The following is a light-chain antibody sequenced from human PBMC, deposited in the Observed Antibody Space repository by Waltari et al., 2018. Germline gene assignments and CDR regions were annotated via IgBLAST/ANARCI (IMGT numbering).Light chain of an antibody. Sequence: QSALTQPASVSGAPAQSLPISCTGATGDLVDCNYVSWYQQHPDKAPRLMIYEVSNRPSGVSNRFSGSKSGNTAALTISGLQAEDEADYYCFSYTTSSTWVFGGGTKLTVL. CDR2: EVS. CDR1: TGDLVDCNY. V-gene: IGLV2-14*01. J-gene: IGLJ3*02. CDR3: FSYTTSSTWV.